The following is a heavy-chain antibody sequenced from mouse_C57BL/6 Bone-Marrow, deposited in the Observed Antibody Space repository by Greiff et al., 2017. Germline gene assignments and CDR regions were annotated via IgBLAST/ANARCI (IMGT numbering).Heavy chain of an antibody. J-gene: IGHJ2*01. Sequence: VQLPQSGAELVRPGASVKLSCKASGYTFTDYDINWVKQRPGQGLEWIARIYPGSGNTYYNEKFKGKATLTAEKSSSTAYMQLSSLTSSDSAVYYCSRGGALYFDYWGQGTTLTVSS. V-gene: IGHV1-76*01. CDR3: SRGGALYFDY. CDR1: GYTFTDYD. CDR2: IYPGSGNT.